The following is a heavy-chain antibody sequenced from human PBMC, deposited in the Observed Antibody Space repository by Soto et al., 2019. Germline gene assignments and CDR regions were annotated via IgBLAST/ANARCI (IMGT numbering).Heavy chain of an antibody. Sequence: AASVKVSCKASGGTFSSYAISWVRQAPGQGLEWMGGIIPIFGTANYAQKFQGRVTITADKSTSTAYMELSSLRSEDTAVYYCARGEEITIFGVVIIRGMDVWGQGTTVTVSS. CDR3: ARGEEITIFGVVIIRGMDV. CDR1: GGTFSSYA. CDR2: IIPIFGTA. V-gene: IGHV1-69*06. J-gene: IGHJ6*02. D-gene: IGHD3-3*01.